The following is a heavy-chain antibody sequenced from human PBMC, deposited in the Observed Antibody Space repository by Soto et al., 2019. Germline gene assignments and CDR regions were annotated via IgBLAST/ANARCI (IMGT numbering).Heavy chain of an antibody. CDR1: GGSFSGYY. CDR3: ARGRGYSYGSPPYYYYYYMGV. D-gene: IGHD5-18*01. CDR2: INHSGST. Sequence: SETLSLTCAVYGGSFSGYYWSWIRQPPGEGLEWIGEINHSGSTNYNPSLKSRVTISVDTSKNQFSLKLSSVTAADTAVYYCARGRGYSYGSPPYYYYYYMGVTGKLTTVTVSS. J-gene: IGHJ6*03. V-gene: IGHV4-34*01.